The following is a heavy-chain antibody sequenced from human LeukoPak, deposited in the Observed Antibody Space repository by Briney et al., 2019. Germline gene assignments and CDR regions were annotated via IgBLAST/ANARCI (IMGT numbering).Heavy chain of an antibody. Sequence: GGSLRLSCAASGFTFSSYGMHWVRQAPGKGLEWVAVISSDKSNKYYVDSVKGRFTISRDNSKNTLYLQMNSLRAEDTAVYYCAKTPRAMPSCFDYWGQGTLVTVSS. CDR1: GFTFSSYG. CDR2: ISSDKSNK. D-gene: IGHD2-2*01. J-gene: IGHJ4*02. V-gene: IGHV3-30*18. CDR3: AKTPRAMPSCFDY.